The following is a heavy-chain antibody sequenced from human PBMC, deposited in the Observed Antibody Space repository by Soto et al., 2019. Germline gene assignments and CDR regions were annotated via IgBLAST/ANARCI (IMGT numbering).Heavy chain of an antibody. CDR2: ISYDGGNK. Sequence: GSLRLSCAASGFTFSSYGMHWVRQAPGKGLEWVAVISYDGGNKYYADSVKGRFTISRDNSKNTLYLQMNSLRAEDTAVYYCAKDQVNWNDGAYYYYYYGMDVWGQGTTVTVSS. J-gene: IGHJ6*02. CDR3: AKDQVNWNDGAYYYYYYGMDV. D-gene: IGHD1-20*01. CDR1: GFTFSSYG. V-gene: IGHV3-30*18.